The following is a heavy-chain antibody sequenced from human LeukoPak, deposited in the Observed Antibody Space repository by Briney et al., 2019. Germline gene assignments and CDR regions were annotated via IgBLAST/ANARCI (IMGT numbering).Heavy chain of an antibody. D-gene: IGHD1-20*01. CDR2: INSDGSTT. CDR3: ARGYITVLTL. Sequence: DPGGSLRLSCAASGFTFSNYWMHWVRQAPGKGLVWVSRINSDGSTTNYADSVKGRFTISRDNAKNTLYMEMNSLRAEDTAVYYCARGYITVLTLWGQGTLVTVSS. J-gene: IGHJ4*02. V-gene: IGHV3-74*01. CDR1: GFTFSNYW.